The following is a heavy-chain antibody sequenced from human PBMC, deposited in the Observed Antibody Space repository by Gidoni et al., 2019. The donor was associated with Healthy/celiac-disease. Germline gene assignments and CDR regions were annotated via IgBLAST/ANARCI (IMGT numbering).Heavy chain of an antibody. CDR2: IYSGGST. V-gene: IGHV3-53*01. D-gene: IGHD3-9*01. J-gene: IGHJ4*02. CDR3: ARAPGRYFDWFPFDY. CDR1: GFTVSSNY. Sequence: EVQLVESGGGLIQPGGSLRLSCAASGFTVSSNYMSWVRQAPGKGLEWVSVIYSGGSTYYADSVKGRFTISRDNSKNTLYLQMNSLRAEDTAVYYCARAPGRYFDWFPFDYWGQGTLVTVSS.